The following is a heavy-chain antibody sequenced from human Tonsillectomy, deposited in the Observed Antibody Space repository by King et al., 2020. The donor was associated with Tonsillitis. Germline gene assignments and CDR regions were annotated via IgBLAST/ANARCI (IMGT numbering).Heavy chain of an antibody. CDR3: AKVGDYNPFDY. J-gene: IGHJ4*02. V-gene: IGHV3-23*01. CDR1: GYTFSNYA. CDR2: IRGSGGST. D-gene: IGHD4-17*01. Sequence: VQLLESGGGLVQPGGSLRLSCAASGYTFSNYAMSWVRQAPGKGLEWVSIIRGSGGSTHYADSVKGRCTISRDNSKNTLYLQMNSLRAEDTAVYYCAKVGDYNPFDYWGQGTLVTVSS.